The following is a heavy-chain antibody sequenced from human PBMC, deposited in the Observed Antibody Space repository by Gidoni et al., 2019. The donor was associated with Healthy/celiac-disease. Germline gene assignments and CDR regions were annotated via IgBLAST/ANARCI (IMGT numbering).Heavy chain of an antibody. CDR1: GFTFSSYG. CDR2: ISYDGSNK. V-gene: IGHV3-30*18. J-gene: IGHJ6*02. CDR3: AKDLSRNYGIYYYYGMDV. Sequence: QVQLVESGGGVVQPGRSLRLSCAASGFTFSSYGMHWVRQAPGKGLEWVAVISYDGSNKYYADSVKGRFTISRDNSKNTLYLQMNSLRAEDTAVYYCAKDLSRNYGIYYYYGMDVWGQGTTVTVSS. D-gene: IGHD1-7*01.